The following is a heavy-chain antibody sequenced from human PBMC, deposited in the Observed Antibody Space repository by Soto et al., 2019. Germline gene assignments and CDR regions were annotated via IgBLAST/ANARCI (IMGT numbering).Heavy chain of an antibody. J-gene: IGHJ4*02. CDR2: INAGNGNT. D-gene: IGHD2-15*01. Sequence: ASVKVSCKASGYTFSNYGIHWVRQAPGQRLEWMGLINAGNGNTKYSQKFQGRVTLTRDTSASTAYMELSSLRSEDAAVYYCARESRYCSGGSCYFLPGIDYWGQG. V-gene: IGHV1-3*01. CDR1: GYTFSNYG. CDR3: ARESRYCSGGSCYFLPGIDY.